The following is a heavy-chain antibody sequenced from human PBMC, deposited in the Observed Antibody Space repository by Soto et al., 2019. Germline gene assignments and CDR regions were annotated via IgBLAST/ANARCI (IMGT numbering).Heavy chain of an antibody. CDR2: ISYDGSNK. V-gene: IGHV3-30*03. J-gene: IGHJ6*02. Sequence: QVQLVESWGGVVQPGRSLRLSCAASGFTFSSYGMHWVLQAPGKGLEWVAVISYDGSNKYYADSVKGRFTISRDNSKNTLYLQMNSLSAEDTAVYYCATGPAILLVPAAMNYYYGMDVWGQWTTVTGSS. D-gene: IGHD2-2*01. CDR1: GFTFSSYG. CDR3: ATGPAILLVPAAMNYYYGMDV.